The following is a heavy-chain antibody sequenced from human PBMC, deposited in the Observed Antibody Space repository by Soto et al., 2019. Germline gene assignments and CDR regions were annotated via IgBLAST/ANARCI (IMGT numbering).Heavy chain of an antibody. D-gene: IGHD2-15*01. CDR1: GFTFSNYA. Sequence: ESGGGLVQPGGSLRLSCAASGFTFSNYAMNWVRQAPGKGLEWVAVISYDGSNKYYADSVKGRFTISRDNSKNTLYLQMNSLRAEDTAVYYCAKYGYCSGGSCYGFDYWGQGTLVTVSS. CDR3: AKYGYCSGGSCYGFDY. J-gene: IGHJ4*02. V-gene: IGHV3-30*18. CDR2: ISYDGSNK.